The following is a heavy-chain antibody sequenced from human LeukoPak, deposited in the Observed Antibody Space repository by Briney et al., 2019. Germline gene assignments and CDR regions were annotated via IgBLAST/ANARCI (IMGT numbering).Heavy chain of an antibody. J-gene: IGHJ4*02. CDR1: GGSISSGDYY. CDR2: IYYSGST. Sequence: PSQTLSLTCTVSGGSISSGDYYWSWIRQPPGKGLEWIGYIYYSGSTYYNPSLKSRVTISVDTSKNQFSLKLSSVTAADTAVYYCARDRTAMATGYFGYWGQGTLVTVSS. V-gene: IGHV4-30-4*01. D-gene: IGHD5-18*01. CDR3: ARDRTAMATGYFGY.